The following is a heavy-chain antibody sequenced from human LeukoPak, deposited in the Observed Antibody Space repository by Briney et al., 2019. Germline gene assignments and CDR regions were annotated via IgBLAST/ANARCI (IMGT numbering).Heavy chain of an antibody. Sequence: SETLSLTCTVSGGSISSGGYYWSWIRQHPGKGLEWIGYIYYSGSTYYNPSLKSRVTISVDTSKNQFSLKLSSVTAADTAVHYCARESQYYYDSSGYYYGYYFDYWGQGTLVTVSS. CDR2: IYYSGST. J-gene: IGHJ4*02. V-gene: IGHV4-31*03. CDR1: GGSISSGGYY. D-gene: IGHD3-22*01. CDR3: ARESQYYYDSSGYYYGYYFDY.